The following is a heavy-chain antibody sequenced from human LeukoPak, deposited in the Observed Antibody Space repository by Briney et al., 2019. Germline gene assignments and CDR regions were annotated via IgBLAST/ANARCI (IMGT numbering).Heavy chain of an antibody. J-gene: IGHJ4*02. Sequence: EGSLRLSCAASGFTFSSYAMNWVRKARATGQERVSTISGSGGSTYYADSVKGRFTISKDNSKNTLYLQMHSLRAEDTAVYYSAKDPSRYSYGSATFDYWGQGTLVTVSS. CDR3: AKDPSRYSYGSATFDY. CDR1: GFTFSSYA. D-gene: IGHD5-18*01. V-gene: IGHV3-23*01. CDR2: ISGSGGST.